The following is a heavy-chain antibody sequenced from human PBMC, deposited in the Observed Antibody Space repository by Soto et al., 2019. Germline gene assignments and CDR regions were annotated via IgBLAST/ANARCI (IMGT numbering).Heavy chain of an antibody. J-gene: IGHJ6*02. Sequence: EVQLVESGGGLVKPGGSLRLSCAASGLTFTNAWMNWVRQAPGQGLEWVGRIKGQADGGTTDYAAPVIGRFSISRDDSKKTLYLQMTSLNTEDTAVYYCTTLSYGNLAVWGQGTTVTVS. CDR1: GLTFTNAW. CDR3: TTLSYGNLAV. CDR2: IKGQADGGTT. V-gene: IGHV3-15*07. D-gene: IGHD4-17*01.